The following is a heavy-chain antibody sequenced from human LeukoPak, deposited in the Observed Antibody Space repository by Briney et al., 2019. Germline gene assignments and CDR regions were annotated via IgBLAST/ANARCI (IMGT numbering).Heavy chain of an antibody. CDR3: AKDRDSSGYLSY. CDR2: IKQDGSEK. J-gene: IGHJ4*02. V-gene: IGHV3-7*01. CDR1: GFTLSNYW. D-gene: IGHD3-22*01. Sequence: GSLRLSCAASGFTLSNYWMGWVRQAPGKGLEGGANIKQDGSEKYYVDSVKGRFTISRDNANNSLSLQMNSLRVEDTAVYYCAKDRDSSGYLSYWGQGTLVTVSS.